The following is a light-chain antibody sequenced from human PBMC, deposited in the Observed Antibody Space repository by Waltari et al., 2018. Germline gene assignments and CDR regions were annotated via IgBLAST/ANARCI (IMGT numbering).Light chain of an antibody. V-gene: IGLV1-40*01. J-gene: IGLJ2*01. Sequence: QSVLTQPPSVSGAPGQRVTISCTGSSSNIRAGYAVPWYQQFPGTAPKVLIYGNNNRPSGVPDRFSGSKSDTSASLAITGLQAEDEADYYCQSYDGNLSDVIFGGGTKLTVL. CDR2: GNN. CDR3: QSYDGNLSDVI. CDR1: SSNIRAGYA.